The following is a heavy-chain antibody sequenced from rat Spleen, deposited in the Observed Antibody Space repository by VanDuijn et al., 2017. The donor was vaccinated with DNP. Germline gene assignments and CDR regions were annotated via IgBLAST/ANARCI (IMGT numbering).Heavy chain of an antibody. J-gene: IGHJ2*01. CDR1: GFSLTSYH. V-gene: IGHV2-30*01. CDR2: IWTGGST. CDR3: ARDGSFDY. D-gene: IGHD1-12*02. Sequence: QVQLKESGPGLVQPSQTLSLACTVSGFSLTSYHVHWVRQPSGKGLEWMGVIWTGGSTDYNSTLKSRLSISRDTSKSQVFLKMNSLQTEDTATYYCARDGSFDYWGQGVMVTVSS.